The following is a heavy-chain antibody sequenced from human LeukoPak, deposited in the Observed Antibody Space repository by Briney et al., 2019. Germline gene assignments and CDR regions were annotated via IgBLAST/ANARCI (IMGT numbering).Heavy chain of an antibody. CDR2: ISAYNGNT. CDR3: TVAATDRGLYYFDS. V-gene: IGHV1-18*01. CDR1: GYTFTSYG. J-gene: IGHJ4*02. Sequence: ASVKVSCKASGYTFTSYGISWVRQAPEHRLEWMGWISAYNGNTNYAQKLQGRVTMTTDTSTSTAYMELRSLGADDTAVYYCTVAATDRGLYYFDSWGQGTLVTVSS. D-gene: IGHD2-15*01.